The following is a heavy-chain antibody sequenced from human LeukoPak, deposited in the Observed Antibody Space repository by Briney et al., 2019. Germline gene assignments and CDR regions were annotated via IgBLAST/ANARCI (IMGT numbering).Heavy chain of an antibody. CDR2: IYYSGST. CDR1: GGSISSSSYY. V-gene: IGHV4-39*01. J-gene: IGHJ4*02. CDR3: ARVYLIGRWLQSPTFDY. D-gene: IGHD5-24*01. Sequence: PSETLSLTCTVSGGSISSSSYYWGWIRQPPGKGLEWIGSIYYSGSTYYNPSLKSRVTISVDTSKNQFSLKLSSVIAADTAVYYCARVYLIGRWLQSPTFDYWGQGTLVTVSS.